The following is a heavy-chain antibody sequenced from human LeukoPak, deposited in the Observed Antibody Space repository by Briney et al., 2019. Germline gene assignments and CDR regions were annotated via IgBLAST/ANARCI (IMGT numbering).Heavy chain of an antibody. CDR3: TXRPYSGSPNWFDP. J-gene: IGHJ5*02. CDR1: GHSFTXHW. V-gene: IGHV5-51*01. D-gene: IGHD1-26*01. CDR2: INLGDPDT. Sequence: GESLKISCEVSGHSFTXHWIGWVRQMPGKGXXXXXXINLGDPDTQXXXXXXXXXXISXXKSINTAYLQWRSLKASDTAMYYCTXRPYSGSPNWFDPWGQGTLVTVSS.